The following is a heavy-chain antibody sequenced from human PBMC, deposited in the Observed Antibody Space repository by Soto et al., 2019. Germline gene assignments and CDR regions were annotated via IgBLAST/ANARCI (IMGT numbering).Heavy chain of an antibody. CDR3: ARHDGRVRGATSPYYSYYYAMDV. D-gene: IGHD3-10*01. CDR1: GYSFTDYW. CDR2: IDPSDSYT. J-gene: IGHJ6*02. V-gene: IGHV5-10-1*01. Sequence: PGESLKISCKGSGYSFTDYWISWVRQMPGKGLQWMGRIDPSDSYTNYSPSFQGHVTISLDKSISTAYLEWSSLKASDTAIYYCARHDGRVRGATSPYYSYYYAMDVWGQGTTVTVSS.